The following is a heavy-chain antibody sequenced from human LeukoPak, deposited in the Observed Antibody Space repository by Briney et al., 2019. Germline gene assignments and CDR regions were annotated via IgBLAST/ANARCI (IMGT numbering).Heavy chain of an antibody. CDR3: ARDGMIRGVMGFDP. V-gene: IGHV4-39*07. J-gene: IGHJ5*02. D-gene: IGHD3-10*01. CDR2: IYYSGST. CDR1: GGSISSSSYY. Sequence: PSETLSLTCTVSGGSISSSSYYWGWIRQPPGKGLEWIGSIYYSGSTYYNPSLKSRVTISVDTSKNQFSLKLSSVTAADTAVYYCARDGMIRGVMGFDPWGQGTLVTVSS.